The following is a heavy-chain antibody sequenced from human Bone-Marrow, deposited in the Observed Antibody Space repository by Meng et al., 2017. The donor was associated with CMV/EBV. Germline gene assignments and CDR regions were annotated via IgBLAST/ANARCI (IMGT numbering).Heavy chain of an antibody. Sequence: GESLKISCAASGFTFSSYGMHWVRQAPGKGLEWVAFIRYDGSNKYYADSVKGRFTFSRDNSKNTLYLQMNSLRVEDTAVYYCARDLRYNWNDPQRYFDLWGRGTLVTVSS. CDR3: ARDLRYNWNDPQRYFDL. D-gene: IGHD1-1*01. V-gene: IGHV3-30*02. CDR1: GFTFSSYG. J-gene: IGHJ2*01. CDR2: IRYDGSNK.